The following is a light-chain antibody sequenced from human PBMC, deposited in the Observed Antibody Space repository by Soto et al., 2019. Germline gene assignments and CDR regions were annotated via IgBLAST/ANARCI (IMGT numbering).Light chain of an antibody. Sequence: EIVLTHSPGTLSLFPWEIATLSCRASQSVSNNYLAWYQQKPGQAPRLLIYGASYRATGIPDRFSGSGSGTDFTLTISRLEPEDFAVYNCQQYGSSGTFGQGTKVDIK. CDR2: GAS. J-gene: IGKJ1*01. CDR3: QQYGSSGT. CDR1: QSVSNNY. V-gene: IGKV3-20*01.